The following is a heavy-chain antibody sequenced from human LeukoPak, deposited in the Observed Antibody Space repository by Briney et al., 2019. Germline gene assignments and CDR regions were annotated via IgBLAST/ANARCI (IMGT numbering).Heavy chain of an antibody. Sequence: PSETLSLTCAVYDGSFSGYYWSLIRQPPGKGLEWIGEINHSGSTNYNPSLKSRVTISVDTSKNQFSLKLSSVTAADTAVYYCARKNMVRGVILDYWGQGTLVTVSS. D-gene: IGHD3-10*01. CDR1: DGSFSGYY. V-gene: IGHV4-34*01. CDR2: INHSGST. J-gene: IGHJ4*02. CDR3: ARKNMVRGVILDY.